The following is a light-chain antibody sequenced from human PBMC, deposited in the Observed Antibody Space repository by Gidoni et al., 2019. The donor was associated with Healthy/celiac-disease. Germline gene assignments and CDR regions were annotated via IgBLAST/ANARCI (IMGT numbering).Light chain of an antibody. V-gene: IGKV1-9*01. CDR2: AAS. CDR3: QQLSSYPPYMYT. CDR1: QGISSY. J-gene: IGKJ2*01. Sequence: DIQLTQSPSFLSASVGDRVTITCRASQGISSYLAWYQQKPGKAPKLLIYAASTLQSGVPSRFSGSGSGTEFTLTISSLQPEDFATYFCQQLSSYPPYMYTFGQGTKLEIK.